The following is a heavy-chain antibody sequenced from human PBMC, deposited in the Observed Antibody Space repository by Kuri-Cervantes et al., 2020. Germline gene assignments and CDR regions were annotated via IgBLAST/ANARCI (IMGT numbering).Heavy chain of an antibody. CDR3: VRSDDYGSHDAIDI. CDR2: ISSDGSST. Sequence: GESLKISCAASGFTFSSYAMSWVRQAPGKGLLWVSRISSDGSSTSYADSVKGRFTISRDNAKNTLSLQMNSLRAEDTAVYYCVRSDDYGSHDAIDIWGQGTVVTVSS. J-gene: IGHJ3*02. CDR1: GFTFSSYA. D-gene: IGHD4-17*01. V-gene: IGHV3-74*01.